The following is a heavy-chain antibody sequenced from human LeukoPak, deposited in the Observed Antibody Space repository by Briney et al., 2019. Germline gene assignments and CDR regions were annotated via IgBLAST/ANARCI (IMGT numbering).Heavy chain of an antibody. CDR1: GFTFSSYA. J-gene: IGHJ4*02. CDR2: ISGSGGST. V-gene: IGHV3-23*01. D-gene: IGHD3-10*01. Sequence: GGSLRLSCAASGFTFSSYAMSWVRQAPGKGLEWVSAISGSGGSTYYADSVKGRFTISRDNSKNTLYLQRNSLRAEDTAVYYCAKDRKVYGSGSYYSPLDYWGQGTLVTVSS. CDR3: AKDRKVYGSGSYYSPLDY.